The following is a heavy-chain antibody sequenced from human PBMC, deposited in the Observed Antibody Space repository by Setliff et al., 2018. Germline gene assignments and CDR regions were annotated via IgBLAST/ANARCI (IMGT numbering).Heavy chain of an antibody. CDR2: ISHSGSA. D-gene: IGHD2-2*01. CDR3: RLAHCNTTSCEEALDF. CDR1: GGSFSTYF. J-gene: IGHJ4*02. V-gene: IGHV4-34*01. Sequence: SSETLSLTCAVYGGSFSTYFWSWIRQPPGKGLEWIGEISHSGSANYNPSLKXXXXXXVXXXXXXXXXXXXXXXXXDTAVYXXRLAHCNTTSCEEALDFWSQGTLVTVSS.